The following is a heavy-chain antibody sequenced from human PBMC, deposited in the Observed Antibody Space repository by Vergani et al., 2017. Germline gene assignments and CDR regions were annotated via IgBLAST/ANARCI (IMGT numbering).Heavy chain of an antibody. V-gene: IGHV1-18*01. J-gene: IGHJ5*02. CDR3: ARDKRGISARGNWFDP. CDR1: GYTFTSYG. CDR2: ISADNGNT. D-gene: IGHD6-6*01. Sequence: QVQLVQSGAEVKKPGASVKVSCKASGYTFTSYGISWVRQAPGQGLEWMGWISADNGNTNYAQKLQGRVTMTTDTSTSTAYMELRSLRSDVTAVYYCARDKRGISARGNWFDPWGQATLVTVSS.